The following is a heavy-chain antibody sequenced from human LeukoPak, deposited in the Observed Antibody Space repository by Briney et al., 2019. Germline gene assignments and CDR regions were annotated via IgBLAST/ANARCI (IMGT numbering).Heavy chain of an antibody. Sequence: ASVKVSCKASGYTFSSYDINWVRRATGQGLEWMGWMNPNTGDTAYVQKFQGRVTMTRNTPITTAYMELNSLRSDDTAVYHCARALPHVRSGYYYYYMDVWGKGTTVTISS. CDR2: MNPNTGDT. V-gene: IGHV1-8*01. J-gene: IGHJ6*03. CDR3: ARALPHVRSGYYYYYMDV. D-gene: IGHD6-25*01. CDR1: GYTFSSYD.